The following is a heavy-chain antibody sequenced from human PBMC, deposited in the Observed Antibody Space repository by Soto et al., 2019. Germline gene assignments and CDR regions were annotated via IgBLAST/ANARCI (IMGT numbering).Heavy chain of an antibody. CDR3: ARWGDIVVVPAAISPNWFDP. D-gene: IGHD2-2*01. V-gene: IGHV4-59*08. CDR2: IYYSGST. CDR1: GGSISSYY. J-gene: IGHJ5*02. Sequence: SETLSLTCTVSGGSISSYYWSWIRQPPGKGLEWIGYIYYSGSTNYNPSLKSRVTISVDTSKNQFSLKLSSVTAADTAVYYCARWGDIVVVPAAISPNWFDPWGQGTLVTVSS.